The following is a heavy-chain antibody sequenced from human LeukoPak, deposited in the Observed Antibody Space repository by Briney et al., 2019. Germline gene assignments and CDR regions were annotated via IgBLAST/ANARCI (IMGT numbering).Heavy chain of an antibody. V-gene: IGHV3-30*04. J-gene: IGHJ4*02. CDR3: ARDQNDNSPKRNHNILRWEKSPPDY. CDR2: ISYDGSNK. CDR1: GFTFDDYA. D-gene: IGHD4-23*01. Sequence: TGGSLRLSCAASGFTFDDYAMHWVRHAPGKGLEWVAVISYDGSNKYYADSVKGRFTISRDNSKNTLYLQMNSLRAEDTAVYYCARDQNDNSPKRNHNILRWEKSPPDYWGQGTLVTVSS.